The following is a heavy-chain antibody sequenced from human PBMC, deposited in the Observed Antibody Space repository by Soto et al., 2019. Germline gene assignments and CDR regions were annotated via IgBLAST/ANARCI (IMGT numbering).Heavy chain of an antibody. D-gene: IGHD2-21*02. J-gene: IGHJ4*02. CDR1: GFTFSSYA. V-gene: IGHV3-64D*08. CDR2: ISSNGGST. CDR3: FFARDRADCDRLDY. Sequence: PGGSLRLSCSASGFTFSSYAMHWVRQAPGKGLEYVSAISSNGGSTYYADSVKGRFTISRDNSKNTLYLQMSSLRAEDTAVYYCFFARDRADCDRLDYWGQRTLVTVSS.